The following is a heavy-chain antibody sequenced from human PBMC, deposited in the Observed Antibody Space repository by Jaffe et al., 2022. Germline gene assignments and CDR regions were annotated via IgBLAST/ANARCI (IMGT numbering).Heavy chain of an antibody. J-gene: IGHJ6*03. Sequence: QVQLVQSGAEVKKPGASVKVSCKASGYTFTSYGISWVRQAPGQGLEWMGWISAYNGNTNYAQKLQGRVTMTTDTSTSTAYMELRSLRSDDTAVYYCARDWDAGYCSSTSCYLVPSYYYYYMDVWGKGTTVTVSS. CDR3: ARDWDAGYCSSTSCYLVPSYYYYYMDV. D-gene: IGHD2-2*01. V-gene: IGHV1-18*01. CDR1: GYTFTSYG. CDR2: ISAYNGNT.